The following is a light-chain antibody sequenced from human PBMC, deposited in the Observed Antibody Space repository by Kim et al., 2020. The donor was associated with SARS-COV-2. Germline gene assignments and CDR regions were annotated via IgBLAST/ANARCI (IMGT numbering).Light chain of an antibody. CDR3: QQYITDPYT. Sequence: SASEGERAPITSRASQNIRNWLAWYQQKPGKAPKLLIYKVSSLDSGVPSRFSGSGSETEFTLTISSLQPEDFAIYYCQQYITDPYTFGQGTKLEI. J-gene: IGKJ2*01. V-gene: IGKV1-5*03. CDR2: KVS. CDR1: QNIRNW.